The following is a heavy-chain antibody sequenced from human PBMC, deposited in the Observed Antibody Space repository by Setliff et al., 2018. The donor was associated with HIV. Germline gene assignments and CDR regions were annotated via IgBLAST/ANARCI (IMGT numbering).Heavy chain of an antibody. CDR1: GGSASSGSYY. CDR3: ASAGSGTRAPPRY. Sequence: SETLSLTCTVSGGSASSGSYYWSWIRQPPGKGLEWIGYIYYSGSTNYNPSLKSRVTISLDTSKNQFSLKLTSVTAADTAVYYCASAGSGTRAPPRYWGQGTLVTVSS. J-gene: IGHJ4*02. D-gene: IGHD1-1*01. CDR2: IYYSGST. V-gene: IGHV4-61*01.